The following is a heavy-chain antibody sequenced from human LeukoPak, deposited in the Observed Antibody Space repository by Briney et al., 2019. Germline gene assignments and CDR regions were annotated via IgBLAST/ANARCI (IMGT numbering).Heavy chain of an antibody. Sequence: GGSLRLSCAASGFTFSSYSMNWVRQAPGKGLEWVSSISSSSSYIYYADSVKGRFTISRDNAKNSLYLQMNSLRAEDTAVYYCARSLRTGVSWFDPWGQGTLVTVSS. J-gene: IGHJ5*02. V-gene: IGHV3-21*01. CDR2: ISSSSSYI. CDR3: ARSLRTGVSWFDP. CDR1: GFTFSSYS. D-gene: IGHD1-1*01.